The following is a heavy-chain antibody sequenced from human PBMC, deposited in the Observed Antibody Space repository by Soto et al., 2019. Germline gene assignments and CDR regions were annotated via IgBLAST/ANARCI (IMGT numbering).Heavy chain of an antibody. D-gene: IGHD3-3*01. V-gene: IGHV3-66*01. CDR2: IYSGGST. CDR1: GFTVSSNY. Sequence: GGSLRLSCAASGFTVSSNYMSWVRQAPGKGLEWVSVIYSGGSTYYADSVKGRFTISRDNSKNTLYLQMNSLRAEDTAVYYCARATANYDFWSGFPYYFDYWGQGTLVTVSS. J-gene: IGHJ4*02. CDR3: ARATANYDFWSGFPYYFDY.